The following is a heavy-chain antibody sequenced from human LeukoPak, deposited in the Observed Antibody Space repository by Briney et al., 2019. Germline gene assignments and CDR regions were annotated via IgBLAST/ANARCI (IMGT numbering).Heavy chain of an antibody. CDR1: GFTFSGDA. V-gene: IGHV3-23*01. D-gene: IGHD6-19*01. CDR3: AKVPRYSSGRYSTMLVGGKVWFDP. CDR2: ISGSGGST. J-gene: IGHJ5*02. Sequence: GGSLRLSCAASGFTFSGDAMSWVRQAPGKGLEWVSAISGSGGSTYYADSVKGRFTISRYNSKNTMHLQMNSLRAEDTAVYYCAKVPRYSSGRYSTMLVGGKVWFDPWGQGTLVTVSS.